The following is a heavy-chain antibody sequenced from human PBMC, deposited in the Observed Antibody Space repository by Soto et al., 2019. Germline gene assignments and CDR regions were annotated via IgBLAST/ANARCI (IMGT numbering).Heavy chain of an antibody. J-gene: IGHJ4*02. CDR1: GFTFSSYG. Sequence: VQLVESGGGVVQPGRSLRLSCAASGFTFSSYGMHWVRQAPGKGLGWVAVIWNDGSNKYYADSVKGRFTISRDNSKNTLYLQMNSLRAEDTAVYYCAREEEGIAAAGANDYWGQGTLVTVSS. CDR2: IWNDGSNK. V-gene: IGHV3-33*01. CDR3: AREEEGIAAAGANDY. D-gene: IGHD6-13*01.